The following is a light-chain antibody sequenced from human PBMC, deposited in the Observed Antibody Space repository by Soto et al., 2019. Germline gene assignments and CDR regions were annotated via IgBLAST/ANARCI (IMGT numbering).Light chain of an antibody. CDR2: DAS. CDR3: QQRNDWPVT. J-gene: IGKJ4*01. CDR1: QNVDTF. V-gene: IGKV3-11*01. Sequence: DIVLTQSPGTLSLSPGERASLSCRASQNVDTFLAWYQQRPGQAPRLLMYDASHRAAGIPARFSGSGSGTVFTLTITSLEPEDVAVYYCQQRNDWPVTFGAGTRVEI.